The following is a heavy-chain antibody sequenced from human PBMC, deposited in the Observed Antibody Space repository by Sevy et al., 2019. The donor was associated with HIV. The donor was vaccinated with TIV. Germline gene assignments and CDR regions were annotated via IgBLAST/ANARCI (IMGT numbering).Heavy chain of an antibody. CDR3: ARDLNKVRSLFKPKAGVRARALDY. Sequence: GGSLRLSCAASGFTFSDYYMSWIRQAPGKGLEWVSYISSSGSTIYYADSVKGRFTISRDNAKNSLYLQMNSLRAEDTAVYYCARDLNKVRSLFKPKAGVRARALDYWGQGTLVTVSS. J-gene: IGHJ4*02. D-gene: IGHD3-10*01. V-gene: IGHV3-11*01. CDR2: ISSSGSTI. CDR1: GFTFSDYY.